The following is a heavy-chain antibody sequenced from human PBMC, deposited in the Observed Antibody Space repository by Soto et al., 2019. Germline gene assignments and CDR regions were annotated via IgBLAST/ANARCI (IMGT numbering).Heavy chain of an antibody. J-gene: IGHJ6*02. V-gene: IGHV1-69*13. CDR2: IIPIFGTA. Sequence: GASVKVSCKASGGTFSSYAISWVRQAPGQGLEWMGGIIPIFGTANYAQKFQGRVTITADESTSTAYMELSSLRSEDTAVYYCARDQVITIFGVVIRRPRNNTHYYGMDVWGQGTTVTVSS. CDR3: ARDQVITIFGVVIRRPRNNTHYYGMDV. CDR1: GGTFSSYA. D-gene: IGHD3-3*01.